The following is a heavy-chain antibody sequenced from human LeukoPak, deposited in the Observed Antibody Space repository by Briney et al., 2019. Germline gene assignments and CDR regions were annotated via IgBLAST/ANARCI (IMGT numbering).Heavy chain of an antibody. Sequence: PGGSLRLSCAASGFTFSSYAMSWVPQAPRKGLEWVSAISGSGGSTYYADSVKGRFTISRDNSKNTLYLQMNSLRAEDTAVYYCAKCQLLWFGERISCYFDYWGQGTLVTVSS. D-gene: IGHD3-10*01. V-gene: IGHV3-23*01. CDR1: GFTFSSYA. CDR2: ISGSGGST. J-gene: IGHJ4*02. CDR3: AKCQLLWFGERISCYFDY.